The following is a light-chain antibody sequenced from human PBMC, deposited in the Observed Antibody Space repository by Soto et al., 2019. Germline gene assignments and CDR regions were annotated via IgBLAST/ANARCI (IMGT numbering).Light chain of an antibody. Sequence: DLQMTQSPSSLSASVGDRVTLTCRANPGINTYLAWYQQRPGSAPKLLIYEASTLQSGVPPRFSGTGSGTHFPLTISSLQPEDVGTYFCQSYNRAPFTFGPGTKVDLK. V-gene: IGKV1-27*01. CDR2: EAS. CDR1: PGINTY. CDR3: QSYNRAPFT. J-gene: IGKJ3*01.